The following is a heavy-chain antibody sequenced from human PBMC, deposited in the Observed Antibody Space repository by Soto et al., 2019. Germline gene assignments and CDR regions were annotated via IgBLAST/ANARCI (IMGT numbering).Heavy chain of an antibody. CDR3: ASKNQDNRGGDCYPEY. Sequence: ASVKVSCKASGYTFTGYYMHWVRRAPGQGLEWMGWINPNSGGTNYAQKFQGRVTMTRDTSISTAYMELSRLRSDDTAVYYCASKNQDNRGGDCYPEYWGQGTQVTVSS. J-gene: IGHJ4*02. CDR1: GYTFTGYY. V-gene: IGHV1-2*02. D-gene: IGHD2-21*02. CDR2: INPNSGGT.